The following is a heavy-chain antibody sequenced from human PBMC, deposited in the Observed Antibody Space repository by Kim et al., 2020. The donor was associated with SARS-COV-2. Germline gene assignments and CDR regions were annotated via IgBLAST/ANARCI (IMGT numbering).Heavy chain of an antibody. J-gene: IGHJ6*04. V-gene: IGHV1-69*13. CDR1: GGTFSSYA. Sequence: SVKVSCKASGGTFSSYAISWVRQAPGQGLEWMGGIIPIFGTANYAQKFQGRVTITADESTSTAYMELSSLRSEDTAVYYCARERVHDYGDYGGIYYYYYGMDVWGKGTTVTVSS. CDR2: IIPIFGTA. D-gene: IGHD4-17*01. CDR3: ARERVHDYGDYGGIYYYYYGMDV.